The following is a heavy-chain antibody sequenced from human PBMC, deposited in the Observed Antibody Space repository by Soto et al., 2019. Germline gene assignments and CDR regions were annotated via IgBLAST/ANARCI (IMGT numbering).Heavy chain of an antibody. CDR3: ARDRFFLGIAAAGTGSHYF. D-gene: IGHD6-13*01. CDR2: ISAYNGNT. J-gene: IGHJ4*02. CDR1: GYTFTSYG. V-gene: IGHV1-18*01. Sequence: ASVKVSCKASGYTFTSYGISWVRQAPGQGLEWMGWISAYNGNTNYAQKLQGRVTMTTDTSTSTAYMELRSLRSDDTAVYYCARDRFFLGIAAAGTGSHYFWGQGTLVTVSS.